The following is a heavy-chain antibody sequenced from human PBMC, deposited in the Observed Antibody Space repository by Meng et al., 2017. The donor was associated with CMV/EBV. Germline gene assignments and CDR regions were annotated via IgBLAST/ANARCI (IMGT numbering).Heavy chain of an antibody. CDR1: GFTFSSYA. J-gene: IGHJ6*02. CDR2: ISYDGSNK. Sequence: GGPLRLSCAASGFTFSSYAMHWVRQAPGKGLEWVAVISYDGSNKYYADSVKGRFTISRDNSKNTLYLQMNSLRAEDTAVYYCARNIAARTYYYYYYGMDVWGQGTTVTVSS. D-gene: IGHD6-6*01. CDR3: ARNIAARTYYYYYYGMDV. V-gene: IGHV3-30*04.